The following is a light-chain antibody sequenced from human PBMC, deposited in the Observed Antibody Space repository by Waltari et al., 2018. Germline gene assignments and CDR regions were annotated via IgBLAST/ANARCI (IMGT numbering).Light chain of an antibody. CDR1: HNSSSN. V-gene: IGKV3-11*01. CDR3: QQRGDWSKT. CDR2: EAS. Sequence: SCSASHNSSSNLAWYQKTPGQAPRLLIYEASNRATGIPGRFSGSGSGADFTLTISSLEPEDFAVYYCQQRGDWSKTFGPGTKVEIK. J-gene: IGKJ3*01.